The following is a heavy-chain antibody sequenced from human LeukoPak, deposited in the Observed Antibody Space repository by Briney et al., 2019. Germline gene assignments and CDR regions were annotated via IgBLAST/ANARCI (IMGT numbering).Heavy chain of an antibody. J-gene: IGHJ4*02. CDR3: ARPRSSYGSVVL. V-gene: IGHV5-51*01. Sequence: GESLKIYRQCSGETFRSFLLGLVPQMPGKGLEWMGIIYPGDSETRYSPSFQGQVTISADKSISTAYLQWSSLEALDTAMYSCARPRSSYGSVVLWGQGTLVTVSS. D-gene: IGHD5-18*01. CDR2: IYPGDSET. CDR1: GETFRSFL.